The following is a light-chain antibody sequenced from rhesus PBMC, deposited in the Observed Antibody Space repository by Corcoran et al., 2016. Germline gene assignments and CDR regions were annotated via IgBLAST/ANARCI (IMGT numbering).Light chain of an antibody. CDR2: EAS. CDR1: QGISND. Sequence: DIQMTQSPSSLSASVGDRVTITCRASQGISNDLAWYQQKPGETPKLLIYEASSLQSGIPSRFSGSGSGPDFTLTISSLQPADFATYYCQQYYITPRTFGQGTKVEIK. V-gene: IGKV1-25*01. J-gene: IGKJ1*01. CDR3: QQYYITPRT.